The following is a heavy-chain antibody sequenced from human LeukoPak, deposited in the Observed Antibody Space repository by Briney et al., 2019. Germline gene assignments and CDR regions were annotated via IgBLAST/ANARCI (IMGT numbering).Heavy chain of an antibody. CDR2: IDPEDGET. CDR3: VTEYLGH. Sequence: ASVKVSCKVSGYTLIEISIYWVRQAPGKGLEWMGGIDPEDGETIYEQKFQGRVTMTEDTSTGTAYMDLSSLTSEDTAVYYCVTEYLGHWGQGTLVIVSS. V-gene: IGHV1-24*01. CDR1: GYTLIEIS. J-gene: IGHJ4*02.